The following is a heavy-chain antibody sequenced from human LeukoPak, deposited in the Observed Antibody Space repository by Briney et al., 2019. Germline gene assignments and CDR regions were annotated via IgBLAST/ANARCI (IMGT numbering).Heavy chain of an antibody. V-gene: IGHV4-34*01. Sequence: SETLSLTCTVSGGSISRYYWSWIRQPPGKGLEWIGEINHSGSTNYNPSLKSRVTISVDTSKNQFSLKLSSVTAADTAVYYCARGLRSGSGISDYWGQGTLVTVSS. CDR2: INHSGST. CDR3: ARGLRSGSGISDY. CDR1: GGSISRYY. J-gene: IGHJ4*02. D-gene: IGHD6-25*01.